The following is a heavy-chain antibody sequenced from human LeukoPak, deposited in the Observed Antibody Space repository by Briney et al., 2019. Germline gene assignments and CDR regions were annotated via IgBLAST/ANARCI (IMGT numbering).Heavy chain of an antibody. Sequence: ASVKVSCKASGYTFTSYDINWLRQATGQGLEWMGWMNPNSGSTGYAQKFQGRVTMTRNTSISTAYMELSSLRSEDTAVYYCARPDYSNYYYGMDVWGQGTTVTVSS. D-gene: IGHD4-11*01. J-gene: IGHJ6*02. CDR3: ARPDYSNYYYGMDV. V-gene: IGHV1-8*01. CDR1: GYTFTSYD. CDR2: MNPNSGST.